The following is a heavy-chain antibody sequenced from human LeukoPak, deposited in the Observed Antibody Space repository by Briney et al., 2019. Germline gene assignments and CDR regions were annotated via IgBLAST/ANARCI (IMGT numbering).Heavy chain of an antibody. CDR3: ARRIEGEGSHAFDI. CDR2: TRNSDNNM. D-gene: IGHD3-10*01. J-gene: IGHJ3*02. V-gene: IGHV3-11*01. Sequence: GGSLRLSCAASGFTFSDYNMGWMRQAPGKGLEWVSYTRNSDNNMFYADSVKGRFTISRDNAKYSVYLQMNSLRAEDTAVYYCARRIEGEGSHAFDIWGQGTMVTVSS. CDR1: GFTFSDYN.